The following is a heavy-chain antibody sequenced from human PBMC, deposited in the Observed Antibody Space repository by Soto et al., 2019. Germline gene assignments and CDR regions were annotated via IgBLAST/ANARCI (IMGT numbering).Heavy chain of an antibody. J-gene: IGHJ6*03. Sequence: SETLSLTCTVSGGSISSYYWSWIRQPPGKGLEWIGYIYYSGSTNYNPSLKSRVTISVDTSKNQFSLKLSSVTAADTAVYYCARHNYDFWSGRPHSFYYYYYMDVWGKGTTVTVSS. CDR3: ARHNYDFWSGRPHSFYYYYYMDV. CDR1: GGSISSYY. V-gene: IGHV4-59*08. D-gene: IGHD3-3*01. CDR2: IYYSGST.